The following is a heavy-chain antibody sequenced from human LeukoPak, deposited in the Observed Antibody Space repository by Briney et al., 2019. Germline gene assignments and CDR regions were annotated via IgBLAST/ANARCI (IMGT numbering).Heavy chain of an antibody. V-gene: IGHV3-48*04. D-gene: IGHD3-22*01. Sequence: GGSLRLSCAASGFTFSSYAMSWVRQAPGKGLEWVSYISTSGSTIYYADSVKGRFTISRDNAKNSLYLQMDSLRAEDTAVYYCARDHRTYYYDSRGIDYWGQGTLVTVSS. CDR1: GFTFSSYA. CDR3: ARDHRTYYYDSRGIDY. CDR2: ISTSGSTI. J-gene: IGHJ4*02.